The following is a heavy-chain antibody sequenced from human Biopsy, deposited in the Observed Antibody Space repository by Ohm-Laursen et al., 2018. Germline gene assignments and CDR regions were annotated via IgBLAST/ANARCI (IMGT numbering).Heavy chain of an antibody. V-gene: IGHV1-18*01. Sequence: ASVKASCKASGHTFTSYDISWVRHAPGQGLGWMGWISPYNDKTSYPPKLQDRVTMTADTSTNTAHMELRRLRSDDTAVYYCARVFCTSTTCYGLLDNWGQGAVVTVSS. CDR2: ISPYNDKT. CDR3: ARVFCTSTTCYGLLDN. J-gene: IGHJ4*02. CDR1: GHTFTSYD. D-gene: IGHD2/OR15-2a*01.